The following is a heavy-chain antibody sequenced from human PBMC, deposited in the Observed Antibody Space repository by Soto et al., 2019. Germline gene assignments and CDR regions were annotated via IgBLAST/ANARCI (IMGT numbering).Heavy chain of an antibody. CDR3: ARVRWAGES. V-gene: IGHV4-61*01. Sequence: QVQLQESGTVLVNPSETLSLTCSVSGGSVSSGSYHWRWIRQPPGKGLEWIGFNPYTGSPDYNPSLKSRVVLSIDRSKNQVSLKLSSLTAAAAAGYFGARVRWAGESWGQGNLVSV. D-gene: IGHD3-10*01. CDR1: GGSVSSGSYH. J-gene: IGHJ5*02. CDR2: NPYTGSP.